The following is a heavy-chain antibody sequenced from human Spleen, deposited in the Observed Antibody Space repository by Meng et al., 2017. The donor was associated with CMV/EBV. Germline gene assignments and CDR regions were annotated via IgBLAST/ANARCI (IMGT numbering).Heavy chain of an antibody. CDR2: FDPEDGET. D-gene: IGHD6-13*01. V-gene: IGHV1-24*01. J-gene: IGHJ4*02. CDR3: ATGFSEGGSWYGAY. Sequence: ASVKVSCKVSGYTLTELSRHWVRQAPGKGLEWMGGFDPEDGETIYAQKFQGRVTMTEDTSTDTAYMELSSLRSEDTAVYYRATGFSEGGSWYGAYWGQGTLVTVSS. CDR1: GYTLTELS.